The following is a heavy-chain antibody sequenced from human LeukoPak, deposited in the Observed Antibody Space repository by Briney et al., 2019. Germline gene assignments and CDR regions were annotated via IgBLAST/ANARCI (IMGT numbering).Heavy chain of an antibody. CDR3: ARAVDSSAYYPY. CDR2: IYNSGST. V-gene: IGHV4-59*01. D-gene: IGHD3-22*01. J-gene: IGHJ4*02. CDR1: GGSISSYY. Sequence: SETLSLTCTVSGGSISSYYWNWIRQPPGKGLEWIGYIYNSGSTNYNPSLKSRVTISVDTSKNQFSLKLSSVTAADTAVYYCARAVDSSAYYPYWSQGTLVTVSS.